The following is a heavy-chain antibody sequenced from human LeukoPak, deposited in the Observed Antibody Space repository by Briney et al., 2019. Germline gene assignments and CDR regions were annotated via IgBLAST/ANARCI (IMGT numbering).Heavy chain of an antibody. CDR2: IISSSSYI. V-gene: IGHV3-21*01. Sequence: GGSLRLSCAASGFTFSSYSMNWVRQAPGKGLEWVSSIISSSSYIYYADSVKGRFTISRDNAKNSLYLQMNSLRAEDTAVYYCARDLSRNLRFLEWFLDYWGQGTLVTVSS. CDR1: GFTFSSYS. J-gene: IGHJ4*02. D-gene: IGHD3-3*01. CDR3: ARDLSRNLRFLEWFLDY.